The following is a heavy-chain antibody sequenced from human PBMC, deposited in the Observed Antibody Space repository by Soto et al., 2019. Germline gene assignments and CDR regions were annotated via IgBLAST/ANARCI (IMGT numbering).Heavy chain of an antibody. CDR3: ARDRGSYALDG. V-gene: IGHV1-18*01. Sequence: QVQLVQSGAEVKKPGASVKVSCKASGYTFTSYGYIWVRQAPGQGLERMGWISAYNGNTNYAQKGQGRVTMTTDTSTAAAYVELRSLRCDGTAVYYCARDRGSYALDGCDQGTLVTVSS. CDR1: GYTFTSYG. D-gene: IGHD1-26*01. CDR2: ISAYNGNT. J-gene: IGHJ4*02.